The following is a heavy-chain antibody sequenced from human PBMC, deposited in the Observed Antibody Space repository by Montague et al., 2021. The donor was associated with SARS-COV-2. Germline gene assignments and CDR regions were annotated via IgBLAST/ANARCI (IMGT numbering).Heavy chain of an antibody. CDR1: GGSISSYY. J-gene: IGHJ4*02. V-gene: IGHV4-59*01. CDR2: IYYSGST. Sequence: SETLSLTCTVSGGSISSYYWSWIRQPPGKGLEWIGYIYYSGSTNYNPSLKSRVTISVDTCKNQFSLKLSSVTAADTAVYYCARVFPRWLQFDPYFDYWGQGTLVTVSS. CDR3: ARVFPRWLQFDPYFDY. D-gene: IGHD5-24*01.